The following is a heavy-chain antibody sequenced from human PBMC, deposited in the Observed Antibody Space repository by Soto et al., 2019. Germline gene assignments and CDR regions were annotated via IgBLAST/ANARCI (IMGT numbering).Heavy chain of an antibody. D-gene: IGHD3-3*01. J-gene: IGHJ6*02. Sequence: GGALRLSWAASGVTFSSCAMHWVRQAPGKRLEWVAVISYDGSNKYYADSVKGRFTISRDNSKNTLYLQMNSLRAEDTAVYYCAKSLFFSGWCSVTHQYLLDFSAQRTTVTVS. CDR1: GVTFSSCA. V-gene: IGHV3-30-3*02. CDR3: AKSLFFSGWCSVTHQYLLDF. CDR2: ISYDGSNK.